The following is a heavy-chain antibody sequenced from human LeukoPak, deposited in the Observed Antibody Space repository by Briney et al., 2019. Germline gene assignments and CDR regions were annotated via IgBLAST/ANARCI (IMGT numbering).Heavy chain of an antibody. Sequence: RGESLQISCQGSGYSFTSYWIGWVRQVPGKGLEWMGIIYPDDSDTRYSPSFQGQVTISADKSISTAYLQWSTLRASDTAIYYCARHSYDSSDFHYMDVWGKGTTVTISS. V-gene: IGHV5-51*01. CDR1: GYSFTSYW. CDR2: IYPDDSDT. D-gene: IGHD3-22*01. J-gene: IGHJ6*03. CDR3: ARHSYDSSDFHYMDV.